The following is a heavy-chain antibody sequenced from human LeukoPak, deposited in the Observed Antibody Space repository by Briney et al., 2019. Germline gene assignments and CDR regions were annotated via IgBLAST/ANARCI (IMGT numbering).Heavy chain of an antibody. CDR1: GGSISSYY. V-gene: IGHV4-4*07. J-gene: IGHJ6*03. D-gene: IGHD2-2*01. CDR2: IYTSGST. CDR3: ARDWRPYCSSTSCYYYYYMDV. Sequence: PSETLSLTCTVSGGSISSYYWSWIRQPAGKGLEWIGRIYTSGSTNYNPSLTSRVTMSVDTYKNQFSLKLSAVTAADTAVYYCARDWRPYCSSTSCYYYYYMDVWGKGTTVTVSS.